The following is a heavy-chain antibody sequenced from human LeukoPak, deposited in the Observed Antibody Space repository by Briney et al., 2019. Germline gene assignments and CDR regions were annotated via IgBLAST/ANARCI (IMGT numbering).Heavy chain of an antibody. D-gene: IGHD6-13*01. V-gene: IGHV3-33*08. CDR3: ARGDSSSWYGYYYYGMDV. CDR2: IWYDGSNK. Sequence: GGSLRLSCAASGFTFSSYGMHWVRQAPGKGLEWVAVIWYDGSNKYYADSVKGRFTISRDNSKNTLYLQMNSLRAEDTAVYYCARGDSSSWYGYYYYGMDVWGQGTTVTVSS. J-gene: IGHJ6*02. CDR1: GFTFSSYG.